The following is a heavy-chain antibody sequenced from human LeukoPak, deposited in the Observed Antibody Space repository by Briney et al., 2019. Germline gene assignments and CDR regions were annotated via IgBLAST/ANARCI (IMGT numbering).Heavy chain of an antibody. Sequence: PSETLSLTCTVSGGSINSYYWSWIRQPPGKGLEWIGYIYYSGSTNYNPSLKSRVTISVDTSKNQFSLKLSSVTAADTAVYYCARHSVRQWLAFDYWGQGTLVIVSP. CDR3: ARHSVRQWLAFDY. J-gene: IGHJ4*02. CDR2: IYYSGST. D-gene: IGHD6-19*01. CDR1: GGSINSYY. V-gene: IGHV4-59*08.